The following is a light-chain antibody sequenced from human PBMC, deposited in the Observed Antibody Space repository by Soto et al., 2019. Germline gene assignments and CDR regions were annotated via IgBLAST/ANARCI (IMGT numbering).Light chain of an antibody. V-gene: IGKV3-15*01. CDR3: QQYKEWPLT. CDR1: QSVSNN. Sequence: EIVMKQSPATLSVSPGERATLSCRASQSVSNNLAWYQQKPGQAPRLLIYHASTGATGIPARFSGSGSGTELTLTISSVQSEDFAVYYCQQYKEWPLTFGGGTKVEIK. CDR2: HAS. J-gene: IGKJ4*01.